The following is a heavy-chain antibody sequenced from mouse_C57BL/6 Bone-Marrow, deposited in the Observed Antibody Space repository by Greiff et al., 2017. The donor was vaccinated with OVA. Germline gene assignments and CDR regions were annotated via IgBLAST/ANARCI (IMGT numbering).Heavy chain of an antibody. V-gene: IGHV5-17*01. D-gene: IGHD2-1*01. CDR1: GFTFSDYG. CDR3: AREEGYGNYDCDY. J-gene: IGHJ2*01. Sequence: EVKLVESGGGLVKPGGSLKLSCAASGFTFSDYGMHWVRQAPEKGLEWVAYISSGSSTIYYADTVKGRFTISRDNAKNTLFLQMTSLRSEDTAMYYCAREEGYGNYDCDYWGQGTTLTVSS. CDR2: ISSGSSTI.